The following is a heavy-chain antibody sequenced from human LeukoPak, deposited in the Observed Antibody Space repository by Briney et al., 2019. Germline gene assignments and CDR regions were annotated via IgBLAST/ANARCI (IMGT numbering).Heavy chain of an antibody. CDR2: IKQDGSEK. J-gene: IGHJ4*02. CDR1: GFTFSSYW. Sequence: GGSLRLSCAASGFTFSSYWMSWVRQAPGKGLEWMANIKQDGSEKYYVDSVKGRFTISRDNAKNSLYLQMNSLRAEDTAVYYCARGGVDIVLYYFDYWGQGTLVTVSS. D-gene: IGHD2-15*01. V-gene: IGHV3-7*03. CDR3: ARGGVDIVLYYFDY.